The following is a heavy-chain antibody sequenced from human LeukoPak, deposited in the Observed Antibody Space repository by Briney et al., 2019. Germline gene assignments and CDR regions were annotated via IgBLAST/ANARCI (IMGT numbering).Heavy chain of an antibody. CDR2: MNPNSGNT. CDR1: GYTFTSYD. Sequence: ASVKVSCKASGYTFTSYDINWVRQATGQGLEWMGWMNPNSGNTGYAQKFQGRVTMTRNTSISTAYMELSSLRSEDTAVYYCASLQWSEGGMDVWGQGTTVTVSS. CDR3: ASLQWSEGGMDV. D-gene: IGHD3-10*01. V-gene: IGHV1-8*01. J-gene: IGHJ6*02.